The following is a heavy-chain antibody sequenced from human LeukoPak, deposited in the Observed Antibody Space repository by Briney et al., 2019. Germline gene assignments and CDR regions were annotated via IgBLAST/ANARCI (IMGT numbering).Heavy chain of an antibody. V-gene: IGHV4-4*07. D-gene: IGHD3-22*01. CDR3: ARDRYDSSGYYYEYFDY. CDR2: IYTSGST. Sequence: SETLSLTCTVSGGSISSYYWSWIRRPAGKGLEWIGRIYTSGSTNYNPSLKSRVTMSVDTSKNQFSLKLSSVTAADTAVYYCARDRYDSSGYYYEYFDYWGQGTLVTVSS. J-gene: IGHJ4*02. CDR1: GGSISSYY.